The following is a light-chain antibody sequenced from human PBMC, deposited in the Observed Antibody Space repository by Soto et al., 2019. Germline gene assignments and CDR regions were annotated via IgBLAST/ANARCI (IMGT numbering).Light chain of an antibody. V-gene: IGKV3-20*01. J-gene: IGKJ4*01. Sequence: EIVLTQSPGTLSLSPGESATLSCRASQTILSSYLAWYQHKPGQSPRLLIYGASSRATGIPDRFSGDGSGTDFTLKISGLEPEDFAVYYCQQYGLSPLTFGGGTKVDIK. CDR3: QQYGLSPLT. CDR1: QTILSSY. CDR2: GAS.